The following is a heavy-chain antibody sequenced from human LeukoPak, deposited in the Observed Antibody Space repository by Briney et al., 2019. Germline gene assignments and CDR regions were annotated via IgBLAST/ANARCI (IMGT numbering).Heavy chain of an antibody. CDR1: GFIVSSNS. V-gene: IGHV3-53*01. J-gene: IGHJ4*02. Sequence: PGGSLRLSCAASGFIVSSNSMTWVRQAPGRGLEWVSVIYSGGSTYYADSVKGRFTDSRDNSKNTVYLQMNSLRPEDTAIYYCMWVSAGGYWGQGTLVTVSS. CDR2: IYSGGST. D-gene: IGHD1-26*01. CDR3: MWVSAGGY.